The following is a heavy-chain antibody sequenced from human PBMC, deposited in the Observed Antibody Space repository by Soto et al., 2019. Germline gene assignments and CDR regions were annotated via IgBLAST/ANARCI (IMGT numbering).Heavy chain of an antibody. Sequence: QVQLQQWGAGPLRPLETLSLTCGVSGGSFSGYYCAWIRQSPGKGLEWIGEMNDRGSINYNPCLKSRVIISVDASKTHYFLHLRSVTAADTAVYYCARESHDTLAGLHWVWYLDPWGRGTLVTVSS. J-gene: IGHJ2*01. D-gene: IGHD3-9*01. CDR1: GGSFSGYY. V-gene: IGHV4-34*01. CDR2: MNDRGSI. CDR3: ARESHDTLAGLHWVWYLDP.